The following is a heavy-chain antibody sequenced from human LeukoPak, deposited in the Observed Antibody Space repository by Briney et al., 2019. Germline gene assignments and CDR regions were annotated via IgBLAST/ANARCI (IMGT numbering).Heavy chain of an antibody. CDR1: GFTFSSYG. J-gene: IGHJ4*02. CDR3: ARAGWLRLILPGY. D-gene: IGHD5-12*01. CDR2: ISYDGSSK. Sequence: GGSLRLSCAASGFTFSSYGMHWVRQAPGKGLEWVAVISYDGSSKYYADSVKGRFTISRDNSKNTLYLQMNSLRAEDTAVYYCARAGWLRLILPGYWGQGTLVTVSS. V-gene: IGHV3-30*03.